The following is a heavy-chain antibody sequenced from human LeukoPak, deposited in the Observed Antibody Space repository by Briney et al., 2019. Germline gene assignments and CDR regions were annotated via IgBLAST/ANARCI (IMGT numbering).Heavy chain of an antibody. D-gene: IGHD4-17*01. J-gene: IGHJ6*03. CDR3: AREVAVTTWNRNYYYYYYMDV. CDR2: INHSGST. CDR1: GFTFSSYA. V-gene: IGHV4-34*01. Sequence: GSLRLSCAASGFTFSSYAMSWIRQPPGKGLEWIGEINHSGSTNYNPSLKSRVTISVDTSKNQFSLKLSSVTAADTAVYYCAREVAVTTWNRNYYYYYYMDVWGKGTTVTISS.